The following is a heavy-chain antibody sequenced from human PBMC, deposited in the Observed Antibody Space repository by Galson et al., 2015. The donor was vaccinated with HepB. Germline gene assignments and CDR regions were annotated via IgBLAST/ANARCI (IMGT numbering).Heavy chain of an antibody. D-gene: IGHD1-26*01. J-gene: IGHJ4*02. CDR2: ISGAGSVN. V-gene: IGHV3-30-3*01. CDR1: GLIFGSSP. CDR3: ATEGPQFPRGSNDY. Sequence: PLRLSCAASGLIFGSSPMHWAGQAPGKGLEWVAVISGAGSVNFYADAVKGRSTIPRDNPKDTLYLQMNSRRVADSAVYYCATEGPQFPRGSNDYWGQGALVTVSS.